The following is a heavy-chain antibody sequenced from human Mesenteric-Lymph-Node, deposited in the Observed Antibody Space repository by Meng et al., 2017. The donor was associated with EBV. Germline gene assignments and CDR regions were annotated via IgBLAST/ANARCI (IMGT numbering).Heavy chain of an antibody. Sequence: QLHPQQWGAGMLKPSETLSLTCAVYGGSFSGYYWTWIRQSPGKGLEWIGESNQSGSTSYNPSLKSRVTISVDTSQNQFSLKLSSVTAADTAVYYCARGKTVGRSPWFDPWGQGTLVTVSS. CDR1: GGSFSGYY. V-gene: IGHV4-34*01. CDR2: SNQSGST. D-gene: IGHD4-11*01. CDR3: ARGKTVGRSPWFDP. J-gene: IGHJ5*02.